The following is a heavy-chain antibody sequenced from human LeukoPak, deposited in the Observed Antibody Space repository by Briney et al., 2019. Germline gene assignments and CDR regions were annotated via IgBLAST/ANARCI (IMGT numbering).Heavy chain of an antibody. CDR1: GYTFTSDG. Sequence: ASVKVSCKASGYTFTSDGISWVRQAPGQGLEWMGWISGHNGNTNYAQKLQGRVTMTTDTSTSTAYMELRSLRSDDTAVYYCAIKYYYDSSGYHDYWGQGTLVTVSS. J-gene: IGHJ4*02. CDR2: ISGHNGNT. D-gene: IGHD3-22*01. CDR3: AIKYYYDSSGYHDY. V-gene: IGHV1-18*01.